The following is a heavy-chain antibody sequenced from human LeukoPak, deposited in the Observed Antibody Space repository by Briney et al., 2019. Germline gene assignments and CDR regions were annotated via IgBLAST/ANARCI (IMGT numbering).Heavy chain of an antibody. CDR2: VSGSGGST. J-gene: IGHJ4*02. D-gene: IGHD1-20*01. CDR3: AKDRITGTPYYFDY. CDR1: GXTFSNYA. V-gene: IGHV3-23*01. Sequence: GGSLRLSCAASGXTFSNYAMSWVRQAPGKGLEWVFGVSGSGGSTYYADSVKGRLTISTDNSKNTLYLQMDSLRAEDTAVYYCAKDRITGTPYYFDYWGQGTLVTVSS.